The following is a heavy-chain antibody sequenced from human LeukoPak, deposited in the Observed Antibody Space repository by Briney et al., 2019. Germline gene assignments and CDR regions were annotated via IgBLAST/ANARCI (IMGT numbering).Heavy chain of an antibody. Sequence: GGSLRLSCVGSGFSLSGDWMTWVRQAPGTGLEWVANIREDGGETYYVDSVKGRFTISRDNAKNSVYLQMNNLRAEDTAVYFCARPGNRVFLVWGPGARVTVAS. V-gene: IGHV3-7*01. D-gene: IGHD1-14*01. CDR3: ARPGNRVFLV. J-gene: IGHJ4*02. CDR2: IREDGGET. CDR1: GFSLSGDW.